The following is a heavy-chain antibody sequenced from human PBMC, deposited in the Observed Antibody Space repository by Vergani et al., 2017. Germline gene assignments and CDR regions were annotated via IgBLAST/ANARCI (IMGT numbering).Heavy chain of an antibody. Sequence: EVQLLESGGGLVQPGGSLRLSCAASGFTFSSYAMSWVRQAPGQGLEWVSAISGSGFTIYSADSVTGRFTNSRDNARSSLSLQMNSLGAEDTAVYYCARRLSKSGHERWFDPWGQGTLVTVSS. D-gene: IGHD5-12*01. J-gene: IGHJ5*02. CDR2: ISGSGFTI. V-gene: IGHV3-23*01. CDR3: ARRLSKSGHERWFDP. CDR1: GFTFSSYA.